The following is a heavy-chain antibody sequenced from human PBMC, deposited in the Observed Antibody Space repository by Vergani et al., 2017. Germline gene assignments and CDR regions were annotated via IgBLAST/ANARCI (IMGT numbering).Heavy chain of an antibody. CDR2: ISASGAPT. CDR3: ARAYGRYDWFDY. J-gene: IGHJ4*01. CDR1: GFIFSTYA. Sequence: EVQLLESGGDLVQPGGFLRLSCTASGFIFSTYAMSWVRQAPGKGLEWVSGISASGAPTYYADCVKGRVTISRDNSKNTLYLQMNSQRVEDTAVYYCARAYGRYDWFDYWGQRTLVTVSS. D-gene: IGHD1-20*01. V-gene: IGHV3-23*01.